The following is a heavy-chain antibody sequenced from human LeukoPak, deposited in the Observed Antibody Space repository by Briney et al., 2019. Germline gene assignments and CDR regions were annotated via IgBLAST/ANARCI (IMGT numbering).Heavy chain of an antibody. Sequence: GGSLRLSCAASGFTFDDYAMHWVRQAPGKGLEWVSGISWNSGSIGYADSVKGRFTISRDNAKNSLYLQMNSLRAEDTALYYCAKDYETYSSSWRDAFDIWGQGTMVTVSS. CDR3: AKDYETYSSSWRDAFDI. V-gene: IGHV3-9*01. CDR2: ISWNSGSI. CDR1: GFTFDDYA. J-gene: IGHJ3*02. D-gene: IGHD6-13*01.